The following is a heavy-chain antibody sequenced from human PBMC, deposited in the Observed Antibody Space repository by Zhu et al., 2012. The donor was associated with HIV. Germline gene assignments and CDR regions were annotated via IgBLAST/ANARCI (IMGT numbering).Heavy chain of an antibody. D-gene: IGHD2-15*01. Sequence: QVQLQESGPGLVKPSETLSLTCTVSGGSISSYYWSWIRQPPGKGLEWIGYIYTSGSTNYNPSLKSRVTISVDTSKNQFSLKLNSVTAADTAVYYCARGGRFGYCSGGSCYRDDAFDIWGPRDNGHRLF. CDR2: IYTSGST. CDR3: ARGGRFGYCSGGSCYRDDAFDI. V-gene: IGHV4-4*09. CDR1: GGSISSYY. J-gene: IGHJ3*02.